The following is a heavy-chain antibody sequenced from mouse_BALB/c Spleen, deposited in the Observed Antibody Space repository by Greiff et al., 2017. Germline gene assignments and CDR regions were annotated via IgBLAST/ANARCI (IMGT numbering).Heavy chain of an antibody. CDR1: GFTFTDYY. D-gene: IGHD1-1*01. V-gene: IGHV7-3*02. CDR3: ARDHYYGSSYGDYAMDY. J-gene: IGHJ4*01. CDR2: IRNKANGYTT. Sequence: DVMLVESGGGLVQPGGSLRLSCATSGFTFTDYYMSWVRQPPGKALEWLGFIRNKANGYTTEYSASVKGRFTISRDNSQSILYLQMNTLRAEDSATYYCARDHYYGSSYGDYAMDYWGQGTSVTVSS.